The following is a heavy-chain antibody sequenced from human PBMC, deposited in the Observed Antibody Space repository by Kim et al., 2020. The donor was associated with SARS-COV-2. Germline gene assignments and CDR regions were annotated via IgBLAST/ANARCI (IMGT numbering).Heavy chain of an antibody. J-gene: IGHJ3*02. CDR3: ARQGGSGHTYDALDI. D-gene: IGHD3-10*01. V-gene: IGHV3-30*01. Sequence: SVKGRYNISRDNSSNMVNLQMNSLRAEDTAVYYCARQGGSGHTYDALDIWGQGTMVTVSS.